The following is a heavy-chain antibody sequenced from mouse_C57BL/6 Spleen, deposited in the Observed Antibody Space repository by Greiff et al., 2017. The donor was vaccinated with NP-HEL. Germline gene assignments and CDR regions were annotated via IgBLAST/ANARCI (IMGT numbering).Heavy chain of an antibody. V-gene: IGHV5-4*03. CDR1: GFTFSSYA. CDR2: ISDGGSYT. Sequence: EVKLQESGGGLVKPGGSLKLSCAASGFTFSSYAMSWVRQTPEKRLEWVATISDGGSYTYYPDNVKGRFTISRDNAKNNLYLQMSHLKSEDTAMYYCARMGDYAWFAYWGQGTLVTVSA. J-gene: IGHJ3*01. CDR3: ARMGDYAWFAY. D-gene: IGHD2-4*01.